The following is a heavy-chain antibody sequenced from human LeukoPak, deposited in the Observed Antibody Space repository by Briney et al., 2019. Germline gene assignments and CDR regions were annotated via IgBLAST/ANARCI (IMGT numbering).Heavy chain of an antibody. CDR3: ARAVPEQELVRGAFDY. CDR1: GYSISSGYY. V-gene: IGHV4-38-2*02. CDR2: IYHSGNT. D-gene: IGHD6-13*01. Sequence: SETLSLTCTVSGYSISSGYYWGWIRQPPGKGLEWIGSIYHSGNTYYNPSLKSRVTMPVDTSKNQFSLNLSSVTAADTAVYYCARAVPEQELVRGAFDYWGQGILVTVSS. J-gene: IGHJ4*02.